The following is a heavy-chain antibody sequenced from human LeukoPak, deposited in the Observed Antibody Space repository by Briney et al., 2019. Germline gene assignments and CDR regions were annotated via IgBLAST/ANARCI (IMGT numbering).Heavy chain of an antibody. CDR2: IKQDGSEK. CDR3: AREAGIPPSTQQWPTSVDY. Sequence: GGSLRLSCAASGFTFSTSSMNWVRQAPGKGLEWVANIKQDGSEKYCVDSVKGRFTISRDNAKNSLYLQMNSLRAEDTAVYYCAREAGIPPSTQQWPTSVDYWGQGTLVTVSS. J-gene: IGHJ4*02. CDR1: GFTFSTSS. D-gene: IGHD5-18*01. V-gene: IGHV3-7*05.